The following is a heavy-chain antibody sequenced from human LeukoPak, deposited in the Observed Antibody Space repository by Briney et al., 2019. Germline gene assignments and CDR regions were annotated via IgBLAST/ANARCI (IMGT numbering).Heavy chain of an antibody. CDR3: ARQTAMGRSGDY. Sequence: GGSLEISCQASGYIFTSYWIGGVRRLPGKGREGMGITDPSDSDTRYTPSFQGQVTISVDKSLTTADLQWNSLKTSDTAMYYCARQTAMGRSGDYWGQGTLVTVSS. CDR1: GYIFTSYW. CDR2: TDPSDSDT. V-gene: IGHV5-51*01. J-gene: IGHJ4*02. D-gene: IGHD5-18*01.